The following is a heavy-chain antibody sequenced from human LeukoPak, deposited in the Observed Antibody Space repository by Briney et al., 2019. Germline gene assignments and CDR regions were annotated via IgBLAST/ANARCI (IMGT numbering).Heavy chain of an antibody. V-gene: IGHV3-23*01. CDR1: GSTFSSYA. CDR2: ISGSGGST. J-gene: IGHJ4*02. D-gene: IGHD3-22*01. CDR3: AKAITGNYYDSSGYYYFDY. Sequence: PGGSLRLSCAASGSTFSSYAMSWVRQAPGKGLEWVSAISGSGGSTYYADSVKGRFTISRDNSKNTLYLQMNSLRAEDTAVYYCAKAITGNYYDSSGYYYFDYWGQGTLVTVSS.